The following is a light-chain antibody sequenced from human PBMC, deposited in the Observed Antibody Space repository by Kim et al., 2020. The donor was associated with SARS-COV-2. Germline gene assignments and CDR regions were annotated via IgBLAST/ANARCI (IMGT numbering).Light chain of an antibody. CDR2: GAS. CDR3: QQYDTFPLT. V-gene: IGKV1-16*01. CDR1: QDIGNF. J-gene: IGKJ4*01. Sequence: DIQMSQSPSSLSASIGDRVTVTCRASQDIGNFLAWFQQRPGQAPKSLIYGASTLQSGVPSRFSGGGSGTEFTLTISRLQPEDFATYYCQQYDTFPLTFGGRTKVDIK.